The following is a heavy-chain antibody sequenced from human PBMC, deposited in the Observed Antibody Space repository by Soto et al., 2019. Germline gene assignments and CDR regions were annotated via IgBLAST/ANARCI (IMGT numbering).Heavy chain of an antibody. CDR3: AKEQQQLVGLDY. D-gene: IGHD6-13*01. Sequence: QVQLVESGGGVVQPGRSLRLYCAASGFTFSSYGMHWVRQAPGKGLEWVAVISYDGSNKYYADSVKGRFTISRDNSKNTLYLQMNSLRAEDTAVYYCAKEQQQLVGLDYWGQGTLVTVSS. J-gene: IGHJ4*02. CDR2: ISYDGSNK. CDR1: GFTFSSYG. V-gene: IGHV3-30*18.